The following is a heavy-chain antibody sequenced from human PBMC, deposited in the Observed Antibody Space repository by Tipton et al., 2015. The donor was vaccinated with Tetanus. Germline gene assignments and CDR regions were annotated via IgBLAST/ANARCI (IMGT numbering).Heavy chain of an antibody. D-gene: IGHD6-13*01. J-gene: IGHJ6*02. CDR1: GGSISSSSYY. CDR2: IYYSGST. Sequence: TLSLTCTVSGGSISSSSYYWGWIRQPPGKGLEWIGSIYYSGSTYYNPSLKSRVTMSVDTSKNQFSLKLSSVTAADTAVYYCARDPSSSWYFYYYGMDVWGQGTTVTVSS. CDR3: ARDPSSSWYFYYYGMDV. V-gene: IGHV4-39*07.